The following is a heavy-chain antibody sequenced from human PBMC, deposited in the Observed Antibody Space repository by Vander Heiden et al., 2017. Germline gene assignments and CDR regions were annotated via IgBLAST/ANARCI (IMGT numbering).Heavy chain of an antibody. CDR2: ISAYNGNT. Sequence: QVQLVQSGAEVKKPGASVKLSCKASGYTFTSYGISWVRQAPGQGLEWMGWISAYNGNTNYAQKLQGRVTMTTDTSTSTAYMELRSLRSDDTAVYYCARDRGITMIVVVTYYYYGMDVWGQGTTVTVSS. V-gene: IGHV1-18*04. D-gene: IGHD3-22*01. CDR1: GYTFTSYG. J-gene: IGHJ6*02. CDR3: ARDRGITMIVVVTYYYYGMDV.